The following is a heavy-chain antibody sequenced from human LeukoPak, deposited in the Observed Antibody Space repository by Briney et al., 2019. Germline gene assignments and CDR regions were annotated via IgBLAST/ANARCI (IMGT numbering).Heavy chain of an antibody. CDR2: ISGSGGST. V-gene: IGHV3-23*01. CDR1: GFTFSRYA. Sequence: GGSLRLSCAASGFTFSRYALSWVRQASGKGLEWVSAISGSGGSTYYADSVKGRFTISRDNSKNTLYLQMNSLRAEDTAVYYCAKDIAVAGKGDYWGQGTLVTVSS. D-gene: IGHD6-19*01. CDR3: AKDIAVAGKGDY. J-gene: IGHJ4*02.